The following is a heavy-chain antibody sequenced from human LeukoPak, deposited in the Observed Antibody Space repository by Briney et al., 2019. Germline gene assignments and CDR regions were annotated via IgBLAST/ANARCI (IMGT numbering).Heavy chain of an antibody. D-gene: IGHD3-22*01. V-gene: IGHV3-7*01. CDR3: ARVPVLVTYYYDSSGYYFDY. J-gene: IGHJ4*02. CDR1: GFTFNKYW. Sequence: PGGSLRLSCAASGFTFNKYWLTWVRQAPGKGLEWVANINQDDSQIYYLESVEGRFTITRDNAKNSLYLQMNSLRAEDTAVYYCARVPVLVTYYYDSSGYYFDYWGQGTLVTVSS. CDR2: INQDDSQI.